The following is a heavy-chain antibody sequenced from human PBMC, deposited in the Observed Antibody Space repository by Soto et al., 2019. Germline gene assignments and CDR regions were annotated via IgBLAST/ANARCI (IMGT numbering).Heavy chain of an antibody. CDR3: ARWGDYNNWFDP. D-gene: IGHD4-17*01. V-gene: IGHV4-30-4*01. J-gene: IGHJ5*02. CDR1: GGSISSGDYY. Sequence: SETLSLTCTVSGGSISSGDYYWSWIRQPPGKGLEWIGYIYYSGSTYYNPSLKRRVTISVDTSKNQFSLKLSSVTAADTAVYYCARWGDYNNWFDPWGQGTLVTVSS. CDR2: IYYSGST.